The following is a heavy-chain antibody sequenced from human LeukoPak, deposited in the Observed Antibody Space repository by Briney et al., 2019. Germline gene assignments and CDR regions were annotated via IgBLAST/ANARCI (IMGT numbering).Heavy chain of an antibody. V-gene: IGHV1-69*04. J-gene: IGHJ4*02. Sequence: SVKVSCKASRGTFSSYTISWVRQAPGHGLEWMGRISPILGIANYAQKFPCRVTITSDKSTSTAYMELSSLRSEDTAVYYCARDHRAYYDFWSGDYYFDYWGQGPLVTVSS. CDR3: ARDHRAYYDFWSGDYYFDY. CDR2: ISPILGIA. D-gene: IGHD3-3*01. CDR1: RGTFSSYT.